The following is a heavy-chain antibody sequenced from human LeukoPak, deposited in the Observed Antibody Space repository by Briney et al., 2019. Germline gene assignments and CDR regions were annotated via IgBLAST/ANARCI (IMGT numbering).Heavy chain of an antibody. CDR1: GGTFSSYA. Sequence: GSSVKVSCKTSGGTFSSYAISWVRQAPGQGLEWMGRIIPILGIANYAQKFQGRVTITADKSTSAAYMELSSLRSEDTAVYYCAIPSGREVNFDYWGQGTLVTVSS. CDR3: AIPSGREVNFDY. CDR2: IIPILGIA. J-gene: IGHJ4*02. D-gene: IGHD2-21*01. V-gene: IGHV1-69*04.